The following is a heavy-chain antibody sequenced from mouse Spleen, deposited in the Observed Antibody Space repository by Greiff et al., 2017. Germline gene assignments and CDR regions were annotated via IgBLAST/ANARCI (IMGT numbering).Heavy chain of an antibody. CDR2: ISSGGGNT. CDR3: ARHGAGTSYFDY. J-gene: IGHJ2*01. V-gene: IGHV5-9*04. CDR1: GFTFSSYA. D-gene: IGHD4-1*01. Sequence: EVKLVESGGGLVKLGGSLKLSCAASGFTFSSYAMSWVRQTPEKRLEWVATISSGGGNTYYPDSVKGRFTISRDNAKNTLYLQMSSLKSEDTAMYYCARHGAGTSYFDYWGQGTTLTVSS.